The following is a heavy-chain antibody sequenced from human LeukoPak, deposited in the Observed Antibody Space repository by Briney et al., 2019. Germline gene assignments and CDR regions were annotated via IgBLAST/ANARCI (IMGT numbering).Heavy chain of an antibody. J-gene: IGHJ4*02. V-gene: IGHV1-18*01. Sequence: GASVKVSCKASGYTFTSYGISWVRQAPGQGLEWMGWISAYNGNTNYAQKLQGRVTMTTDTSTSTAYMELRSLRSDDTAVYYCARDQQYFDWLREFDYWGQGTLDTVSS. CDR3: ARDQQYFDWLREFDY. D-gene: IGHD3-9*01. CDR2: ISAYNGNT. CDR1: GYTFTSYG.